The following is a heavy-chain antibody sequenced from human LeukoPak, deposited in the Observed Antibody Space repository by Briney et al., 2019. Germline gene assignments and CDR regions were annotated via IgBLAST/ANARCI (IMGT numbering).Heavy chain of an antibody. V-gene: IGHV3-7*01. CDR2: IKQDGSEK. D-gene: IGHD3-9*01. CDR1: GFTFSSYW. CDR3: ARELRYFDWTPFDY. J-gene: IGHJ4*02. Sequence: GGSLRLSCAASGFTFSSYWMSRVRQAPGKGLEWVANIKQDGSEKYYVDSVKGRFTISRDNAKNSLYLQMNSLRAEDTAVYYCARELRYFDWTPFDYWGQGTLVTVSS.